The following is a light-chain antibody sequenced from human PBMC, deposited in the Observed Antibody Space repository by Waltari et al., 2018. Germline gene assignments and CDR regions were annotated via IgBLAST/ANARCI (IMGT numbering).Light chain of an antibody. J-gene: IGLJ2*01. CDR1: SSDVGGYNY. CDR2: DVT. V-gene: IGLV2-14*01. CDR3: TSYTSSSTLVV. Sequence: QSALTQPASVSGSPGQSITISCTGTSSDVGGYNYDSWYQQHPGKAPKLMIYDVTIRPSGVSNRFSGSKSGYTASLTISGLQAEDEADYYCTSYTSSSTLVVFGGGTRLTVL.